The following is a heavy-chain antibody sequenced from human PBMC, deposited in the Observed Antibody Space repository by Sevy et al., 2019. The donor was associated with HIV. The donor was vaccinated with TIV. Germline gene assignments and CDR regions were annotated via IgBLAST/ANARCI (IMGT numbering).Heavy chain of an antibody. CDR2: ISGSGDST. J-gene: IGHJ3*01. Sequence: GGSLRLSCAASGFTFRSYAMTWVRQAPGKGLEWVSTISGSGDSTYYADSVKGRFTISRDNSRNTLYLRMSSLRAEDTAVYYCAKEYDYSWGSCRKVSYALDVWGQGTMVTVSS. D-gene: IGHD3-16*02. CDR3: AKEYDYSWGSCRKVSYALDV. CDR1: GFTFRSYA. V-gene: IGHV3-23*01.